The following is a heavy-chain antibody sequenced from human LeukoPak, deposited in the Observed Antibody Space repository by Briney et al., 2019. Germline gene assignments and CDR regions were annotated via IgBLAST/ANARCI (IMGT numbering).Heavy chain of an antibody. V-gene: IGHV3-23*01. D-gene: IGHD5-12*01. CDR3: AKGHSGYDYFDY. Sequence: QPGGSLRLSCAASGFTFSSYAMSWVRQAPGKGLEWVSAISGSGGSTYYADSVKGRFTIFRDNSKNTLYLQMNSLRAEDTAVYYCAKGHSGYDYFDYWGQGTLVTVSS. J-gene: IGHJ4*02. CDR1: GFTFSSYA. CDR2: ISGSGGST.